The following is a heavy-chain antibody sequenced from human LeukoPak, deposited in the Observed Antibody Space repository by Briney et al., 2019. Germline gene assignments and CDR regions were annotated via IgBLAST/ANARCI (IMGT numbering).Heavy chain of an antibody. D-gene: IGHD5-18*01. CDR2: ISSGSKYI. V-gene: IGHV3-21*01. CDR1: VFTFSSYS. Sequence: GGSLRLSCAASVFTFSSYSMNWVRQAPGKGLEWVSSISSGSKYIYNADSVKGRFTISRDNAKNSLYLEMNSLRAEDTAVYYCARALSYSYGSMDFWGQGTLVIVSS. CDR3: ARALSYSYGSMDF. J-gene: IGHJ4*02.